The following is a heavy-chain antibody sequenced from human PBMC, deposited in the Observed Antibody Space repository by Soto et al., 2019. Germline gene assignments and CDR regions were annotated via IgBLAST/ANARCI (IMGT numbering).Heavy chain of an antibody. D-gene: IGHD1-26*01. CDR2: INAGNGNT. Sequence: AASVKVSCKASGGTFSSYTISWVRQAPGQRLEWMGWINAGNGNTKYSQKFQGRVTITRDTSASTAYMELSSLRSEDTAVYYCARGGSLYWYFDLWGRGTLVTVSS. V-gene: IGHV1-3*01. J-gene: IGHJ2*01. CDR3: ARGGSLYWYFDL. CDR1: GGTFSSYT.